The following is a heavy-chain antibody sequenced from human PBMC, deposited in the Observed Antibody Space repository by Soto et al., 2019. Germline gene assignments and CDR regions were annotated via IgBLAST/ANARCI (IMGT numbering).Heavy chain of an antibody. D-gene: IGHD6-19*01. CDR3: AHNLVAGTSWFDP. Sequence: QITLKESGPTLVKPTQTLTLTCTFSGFSLSTSGVGVVWIRQPPGKALEWLGIIYWDDDKRYSPSLKSRLTXTXDXXNNQVVLTMTNMDPADAGTYYCAHNLVAGTSWFDPWGQGTLVTVSS. CDR1: GFSLSTSGVG. CDR2: IYWDDDK. V-gene: IGHV2-5*02. J-gene: IGHJ5*02.